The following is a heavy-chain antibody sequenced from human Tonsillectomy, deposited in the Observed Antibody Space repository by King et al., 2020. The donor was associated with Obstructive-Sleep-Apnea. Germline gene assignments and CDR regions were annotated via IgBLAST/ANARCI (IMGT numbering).Heavy chain of an antibody. CDR3: ARIRGPPSGFVDY. V-gene: IGHV3-30*04. CDR2: ISKDGSNK. J-gene: IGHJ4*02. D-gene: IGHD3-10*01. CDR1: GFTFSSYA. Sequence: HVQLVESGGGVVQPGRSLRLSCAVSGFTFSSYAMHWVRQTPGKGLEWVAVISKDGSNKYYPDSVKGRFTISRDNSENTLYLQMNSLRPEDTAVYYCARIRGPPSGFVDYWGQGTLVTVSS.